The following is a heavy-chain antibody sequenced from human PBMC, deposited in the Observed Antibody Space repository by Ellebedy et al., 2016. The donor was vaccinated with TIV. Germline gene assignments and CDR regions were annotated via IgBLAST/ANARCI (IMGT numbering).Heavy chain of an antibody. CDR2: INPNSGGT. CDR1: GYTFTGYY. D-gene: IGHD3-22*01. J-gene: IGHJ4*02. Sequence: AASVKVSCKASGYTFTGYYMHWVRQAPGQGLEWMGWINPNSGGTNYAQKFQGRVTMTRDTSISTAYMELSRLRSDETDVYYWARGRYYYDSSGYHPFFDYWGQGTLVTVSS. V-gene: IGHV1-2*02. CDR3: ARGRYYYDSSGYHPFFDY.